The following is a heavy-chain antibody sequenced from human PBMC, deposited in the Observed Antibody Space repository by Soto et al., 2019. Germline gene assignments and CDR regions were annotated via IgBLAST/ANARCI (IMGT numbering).Heavy chain of an antibody. Sequence: QVQLVQSGAEVRKPGASVNVSCKASGYTFTDYYIYWLRQAPGHGLEWMGWINPNSGATNYAHNFQGRVTMTRDTFIRAAYMELSRLSSDDTAVYYCAKDQGGYMVSGMDVWGQGTTVTVSS. CDR2: INPNSGAT. J-gene: IGHJ6*02. CDR1: GYTFTDYY. CDR3: AKDQGGYMVSGMDV. D-gene: IGHD2-2*02. V-gene: IGHV1-2*02.